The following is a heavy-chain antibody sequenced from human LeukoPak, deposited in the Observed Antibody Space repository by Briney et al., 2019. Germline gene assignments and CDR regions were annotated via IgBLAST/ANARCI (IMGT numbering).Heavy chain of an antibody. V-gene: IGHV1-2*02. CDR2: INPNSGGT. CDR1: GYTFTGYY. J-gene: IGHJ5*02. CDR3: AREGTDIVVVGRWFDP. D-gene: IGHD2-2*01. Sequence: ASVKVSCKASGYTFTGYYMHWVRRAPGQGLEWMGWINPNSGGTNYAQKFQGRVTMTRDTSISTAYMELSRLRSDDTAVYYCAREGTDIVVVGRWFDPWGQGTLVTVSS.